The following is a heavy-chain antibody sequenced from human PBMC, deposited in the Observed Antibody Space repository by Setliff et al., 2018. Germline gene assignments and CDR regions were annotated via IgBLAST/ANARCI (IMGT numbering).Heavy chain of an antibody. V-gene: IGHV3-20*04. CDR3: ARDPTVTNLDLYFDY. J-gene: IGHJ4*02. CDR1: GFKFDTYG. CDR2: LNWNGGLK. D-gene: IGHD4-17*01. Sequence: GGSLRLSCEASGFKFDTYGMSWVRQAPGKGLEWVSTLNWNGGLKRHADSVKGRFGISRDNAKNTVYLQMNGLRTEDTAVYYCARDPTVTNLDLYFDYWGQGILVTVSS.